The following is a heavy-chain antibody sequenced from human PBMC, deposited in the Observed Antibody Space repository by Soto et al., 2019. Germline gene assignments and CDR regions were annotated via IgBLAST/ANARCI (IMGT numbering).Heavy chain of an antibody. Sequence: QVHLVQSGADVKIPGASVKVSCKASGYTFTSYGITWVRQVPGQGLEWMGWISAYNGNTNYAQKLQGRVTLTTDTSTGTAYMELRSLRSDDTALYYCARIAVIGGRVFDYWGQGTLVTVSS. CDR1: GYTFTSYG. J-gene: IGHJ4*02. V-gene: IGHV1-18*01. CDR3: ARIAVIGGRVFDY. D-gene: IGHD6-19*01. CDR2: ISAYNGNT.